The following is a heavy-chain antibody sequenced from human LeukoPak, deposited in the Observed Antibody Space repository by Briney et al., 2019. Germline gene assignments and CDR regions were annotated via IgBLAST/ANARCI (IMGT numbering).Heavy chain of an antibody. CDR1: GYSISSGYY. Sequence: SETLSLTCTVSGYSISSGYYWGWIRQPPGKGLEWIGSIYHSGSTYYNPSLKSRVTISVDTSKNHFSLKLSSVTAADTAVYYCARSRSGSYGLWGQGTLVTVSS. CDR2: IYHSGST. J-gene: IGHJ4*02. V-gene: IGHV4-38-2*02. CDR3: ARSRSGSYGL. D-gene: IGHD1-26*01.